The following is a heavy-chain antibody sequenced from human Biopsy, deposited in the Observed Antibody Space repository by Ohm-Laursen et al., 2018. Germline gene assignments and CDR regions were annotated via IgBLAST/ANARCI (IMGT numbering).Heavy chain of an antibody. J-gene: IGHJ5*02. V-gene: IGHV4-39*01. CDR2: IYNSETT. CDR1: GDSISTSTTYY. Sequence: SETLSLTCTVSGDSISTSTTYYWAWLRQPPGKGLEWIGSIYNSETTFYNPSLKSRFVISVDTSTNQFSLKVSSVTAADTALYYCARHPTGFWFDPWGHGTLVTVSS. CDR3: ARHPTGFWFDP.